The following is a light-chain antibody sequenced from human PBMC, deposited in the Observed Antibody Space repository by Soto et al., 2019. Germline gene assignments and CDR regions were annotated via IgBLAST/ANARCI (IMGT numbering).Light chain of an antibody. CDR2: EVS. V-gene: IGLV2-14*03. J-gene: IGLJ1*01. CDR3: SSYTTSSTVV. Sequence: QSALTPPASVFGSPGQSITISCTGTSRDVGGYNFVSWYQQHPGKAPKLMIYEVSNRPSGVSNRFSGSKSGNTASLTISGLQPADEADYYCSSYTTSSTVVFGTGTKVTVL. CDR1: SRDVGGYNF.